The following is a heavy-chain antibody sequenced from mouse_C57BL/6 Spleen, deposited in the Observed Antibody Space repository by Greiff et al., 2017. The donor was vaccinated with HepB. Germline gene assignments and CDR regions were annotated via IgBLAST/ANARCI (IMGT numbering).Heavy chain of an antibody. CDR2: IYPGSGST. Sequence: QVQLQQPGAELVKPGASVKMSCKASGYTFTSYWITWVKQRPGQGLEWIGDIYPGSGSTNYNEKFKSKATLTVDTSSSTAYMQLSSLTSEDSAVYYCARSGVVYWYCDVWGTGTTVTVSS. CDR1: GYTFTSYW. D-gene: IGHD1-1*01. V-gene: IGHV1-55*01. J-gene: IGHJ1*03. CDR3: ARSGVVYWYCDV.